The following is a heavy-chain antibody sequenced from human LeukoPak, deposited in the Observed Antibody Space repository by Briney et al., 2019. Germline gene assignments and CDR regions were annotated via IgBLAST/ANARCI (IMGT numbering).Heavy chain of an antibody. J-gene: IGHJ4*02. D-gene: IGHD3-22*01. CDR2: IYYSGNT. CDR3: ARLVYYDSSGYILD. CDR1: GGSFSGYY. V-gene: IGHV4-34*01. Sequence: PSETLSLTCAVYGGSFSGYYWSWIRQPPGKGLEWIGSIYYSGNTYYNPSLKSRVTISVDTSKNQFSLKLSSVTAADTAVYYCARLVYYDSSGYILDWGQGTLVTVSS.